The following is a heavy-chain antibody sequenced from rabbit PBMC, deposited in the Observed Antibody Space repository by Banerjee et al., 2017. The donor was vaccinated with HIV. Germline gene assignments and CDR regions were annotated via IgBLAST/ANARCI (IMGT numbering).Heavy chain of an antibody. CDR3: ARDSIYANFFSVAYALDL. V-gene: IGHV1S45*01. J-gene: IGHJ4*01. CDR2: IDAVGSPNT. CDR1: GFSFSGSGY. D-gene: IGHD6-1*01. Sequence: QEQLVESGGGLVQPEGSLTLTCTASGFSFSGSGYMCWVRQAPGKGLEWIGCIDAVGSPNTYCARWAKGRFTISRTSSTTVTLQMTSLTAADTATYFCARDSIYANFFSVAYALDLRGPGTLVTVS.